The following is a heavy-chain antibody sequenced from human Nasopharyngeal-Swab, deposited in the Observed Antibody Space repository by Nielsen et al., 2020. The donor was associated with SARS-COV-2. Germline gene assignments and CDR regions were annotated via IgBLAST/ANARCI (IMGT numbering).Heavy chain of an antibody. CDR3: ARGVLRFLEWLSPSEGLDY. Sequence: SVKVSCKASGGTFSSYAISWVRQAPGQGLEWMGGIIPIFGTANYAQKFQGRVTITADESTSTAYMELSSLRSEDTAVYYCARGVLRFLEWLSPSEGLDYWGQGTLVTVSS. V-gene: IGHV1-69*13. CDR1: GGTFSSYA. CDR2: IIPIFGTA. J-gene: IGHJ4*02. D-gene: IGHD3-3*01.